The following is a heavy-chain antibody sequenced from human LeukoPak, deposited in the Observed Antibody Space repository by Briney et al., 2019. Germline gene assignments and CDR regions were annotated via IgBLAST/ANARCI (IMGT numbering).Heavy chain of an antibody. V-gene: IGHV4-31*03. J-gene: IGHJ4*02. CDR2: IYYSGST. CDR3: ARSFGESYFHY. D-gene: IGHD3-10*01. CDR1: GGSISSGDYY. Sequence: SQTLSLTCTVSGGSISSGDYYWSWIRQHPGKGLEWIGYIYYSGSTYYNPSLKGRVTISVDTSKNQFSLKLSSVTAADTAVYYCARSFGESYFHYWGQGTLVTVSS.